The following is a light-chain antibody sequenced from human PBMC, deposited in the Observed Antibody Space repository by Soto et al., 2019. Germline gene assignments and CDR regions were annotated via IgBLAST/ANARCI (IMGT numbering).Light chain of an antibody. J-gene: IGKJ4*01. CDR1: QGIGVY. CDR3: QKYNSAPLT. CDR2: AAS. V-gene: IGKV1-27*01. Sequence: DIQMTQSPSSLSASLGDRVTITCRASQGIGVYLAWFQQKPGNVPKLLIYAASTLQSGVPPRFSGSGSGTDFTLTISSLQPEDVATYSCQKYNSAPLTFGGGTKVDIK.